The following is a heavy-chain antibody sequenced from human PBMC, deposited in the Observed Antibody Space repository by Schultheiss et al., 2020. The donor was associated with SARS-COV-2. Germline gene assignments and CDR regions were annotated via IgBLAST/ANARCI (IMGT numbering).Heavy chain of an antibody. D-gene: IGHD6-19*01. Sequence: GESLKISCAASGFTVSSNYMSWVRQAPGKGLEWVSVIYSGGSTYYADSVKGRFTISRDNSKNTLYLQMNSLRAEDTAVYYCAKRSGWYSREAYFDYWGQGTLVTVSS. CDR1: GFTVSSNY. J-gene: IGHJ4*02. CDR2: IYSGGST. CDR3: AKRSGWYSREAYFDY. V-gene: IGHV3-66*02.